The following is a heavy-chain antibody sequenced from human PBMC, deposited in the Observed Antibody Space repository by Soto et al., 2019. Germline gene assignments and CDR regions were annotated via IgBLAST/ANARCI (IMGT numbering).Heavy chain of an antibody. Sequence: GASVKVSCKASGYTFTGYYMHWVRQAPGQGLEWMGWINPNSGGTNYAQKFQGWVTMTRDTSISTAYMELSRLRSDDTAVYYCARSYYDFWSGYYGFDYWGQGTLVTVSS. V-gene: IGHV1-2*04. CDR3: ARSYYDFWSGYYGFDY. J-gene: IGHJ4*02. D-gene: IGHD3-3*01. CDR1: GYTFTGYY. CDR2: INPNSGGT.